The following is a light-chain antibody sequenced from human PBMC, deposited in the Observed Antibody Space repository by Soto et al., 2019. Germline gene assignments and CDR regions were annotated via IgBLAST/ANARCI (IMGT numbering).Light chain of an antibody. J-gene: IGLJ2*01. V-gene: IGLV2-14*01. CDR2: EVT. CDR1: TSDVGRYDY. CDR3: SSYRNGGTLI. Sequence: QSALTQPASVSGSPGQSITISCTGTTSDVGRYDYVSWYQQHPGKAPKLVIFEVTRRPSESSNRFSGSKSGNTASLTISGLRAEDEADYYCSSYRNGGTLIFGGGTKLTVL.